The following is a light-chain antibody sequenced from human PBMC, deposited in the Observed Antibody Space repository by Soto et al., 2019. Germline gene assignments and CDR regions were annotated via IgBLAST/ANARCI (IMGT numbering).Light chain of an antibody. CDR3: TQYFSYPPCT. V-gene: IGKV4-1*01. J-gene: IGKJ1*01. CDR1: QSVLSSSNNKNY. CDR2: WAS. Sequence: DIVMTQSPDSRAVCLGESATVNCKSSQSVLSSSNNKNYLAWYQQKPGQPPKLLIFWASIREFGVPDRFSGSGSGTNFTLTINSLQAEDVAVYYCTQYFSYPPCTFGHVTKVEIX.